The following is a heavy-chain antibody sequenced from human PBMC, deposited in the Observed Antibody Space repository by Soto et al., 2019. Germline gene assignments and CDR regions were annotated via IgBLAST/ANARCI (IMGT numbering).Heavy chain of an antibody. CDR2: MHPGGST. D-gene: IGHD1-1*01. Sequence: QVQPQESGPGLVKPSDILSLTCAVSGGSINSVNWWSWVRQSPGKGLEWIGEMHPGGSTNYNPSLQSRVTVSMDKSRNQFSLRMSSVTAADTAVYFCARHGHNIYGFDVWGRGTTVTVSS. J-gene: IGHJ6*01. V-gene: IGHV4-4*02. CDR3: ARHGHNIYGFDV. CDR1: GGSINSVNW.